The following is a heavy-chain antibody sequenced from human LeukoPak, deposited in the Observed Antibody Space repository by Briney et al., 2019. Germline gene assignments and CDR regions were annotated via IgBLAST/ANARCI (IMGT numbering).Heavy chain of an antibody. CDR3: ARANGYYTFDY. V-gene: IGHV5-51*01. CDR2: IYPGDSDT. J-gene: IGHJ4*02. Sequence: GASLKISCKGSGYSFTTYWIAWVRQMPGKGLEWMGIIYPGDSDTRYSPSFQGQVTISADKSISTAYLQWSSLKASDTAMYYCARANGYYTFDYWGQGTLVTVSS. D-gene: IGHD5-24*01. CDR1: GYSFTTYW.